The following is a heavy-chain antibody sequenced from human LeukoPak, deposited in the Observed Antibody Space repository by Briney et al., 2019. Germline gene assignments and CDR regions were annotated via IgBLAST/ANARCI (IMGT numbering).Heavy chain of an antibody. CDR3: ARDPFSYSSSPDYFDY. J-gene: IGHJ4*02. Sequence: GGSLRLSCAASGFTFSSYSMNWVRQAPGKGLEWVSSISSSSSYTYYADSVKGRFTISRDNAKNSLYLQMNSLRAEDTAVYYCARDPFSYSSSPDYFDYWGQGTLVTVSS. D-gene: IGHD6-6*01. CDR1: GFTFSSYS. V-gene: IGHV3-21*01. CDR2: ISSSSSYT.